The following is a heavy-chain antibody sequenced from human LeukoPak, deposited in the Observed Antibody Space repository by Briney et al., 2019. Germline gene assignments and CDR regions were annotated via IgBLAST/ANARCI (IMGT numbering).Heavy chain of an antibody. V-gene: IGHV4-59*01. Sequence: SETLSLTCNVSGGSISSYYWIWIRQPPGQGLEWIGNIFHTGNTNYSPSLRSRLTISVDTSKNQFSLSLSSVTAADTAVYYCARGIGYNFLSASPGFDPWGQGTLVTVSS. D-gene: IGHD3-3*01. CDR3: ARGIGYNFLSASPGFDP. CDR2: IFHTGNT. J-gene: IGHJ5*02. CDR1: GGSISSYY.